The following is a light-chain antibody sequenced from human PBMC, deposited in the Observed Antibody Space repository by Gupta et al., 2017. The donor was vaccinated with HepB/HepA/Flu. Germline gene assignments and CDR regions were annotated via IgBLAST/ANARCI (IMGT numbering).Light chain of an antibody. CDR1: SSDVGGYNY. CDR3: CSYPGNSWV. V-gene: IGLV2-11*01. CDR2: DVN. Sequence: QSALTQPASVSGSPGQSITISCTGTSSDVGGYNYVSWYQQHPGQAPKVMIYDVNRRPSGVPFRFSGSKSGNTASMTISGLQVEDEADYHCCSYPGNSWVFGGGTKLTGL. J-gene: IGLJ3*02.